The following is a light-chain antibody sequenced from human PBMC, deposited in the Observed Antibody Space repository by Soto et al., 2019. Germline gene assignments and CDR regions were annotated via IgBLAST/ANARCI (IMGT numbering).Light chain of an antibody. V-gene: IGLV2-14*01. Sequence: QSVLTQPASGSGSPGQSITISCTGNSSDVGGYNYVSWYQQHPGKAPKLMIYEVTNRPSGVSTRFSGSKSGNTASLTISGLQAEDEADYYCSSYASSSRYVFGTGTKVTVL. CDR3: SSYASSSRYV. CDR1: SSDVGGYNY. CDR2: EVT. J-gene: IGLJ1*01.